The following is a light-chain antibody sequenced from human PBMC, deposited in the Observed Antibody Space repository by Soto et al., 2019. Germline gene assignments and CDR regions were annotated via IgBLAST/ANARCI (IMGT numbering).Light chain of an antibody. J-gene: IGKJ2*02. CDR2: KAS. CDR3: QQYNSYSGT. CDR1: QSISTW. Sequence: DIPMTQSPSTLSASVGDRVTITCRASQSISTWLAWYQQKPGKAPNLLIYKASSLESGVPSRFSGSASGTEFTLTISSLQPDDFATYYCQQYNSYSGTFGQGTKLEIK. V-gene: IGKV1-5*03.